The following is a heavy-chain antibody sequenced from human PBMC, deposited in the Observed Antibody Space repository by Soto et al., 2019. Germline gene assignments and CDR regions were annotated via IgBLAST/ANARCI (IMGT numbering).Heavy chain of an antibody. CDR2: MNPNSGNT. V-gene: IGHV1-8*01. CDR1: GYTFTSYD. J-gene: IGHJ4*02. D-gene: IGHD6-19*01. Sequence: ASVKVSCKASGYTFTSYDINWVRQATGQGLEWMGWMNPNSGNTGYAQKFQGRVTMTRNTSISTAYMELSSLRSEDTAVYYCAGGLIAVAGLLMHWGQGTLVTVSS. CDR3: AGGLIAVAGLLMH.